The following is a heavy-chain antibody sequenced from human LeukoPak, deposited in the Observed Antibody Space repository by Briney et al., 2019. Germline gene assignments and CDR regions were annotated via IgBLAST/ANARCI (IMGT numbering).Heavy chain of an antibody. Sequence: GGCLRLSWAASGFTFSSDAMSWGRQAPGKGLEWVSAISGSGGSTYYADSVKGRFTISRDNSKNTLYLQINSLRAEDTAVYYCARVKVSHFDYWGQGTLVTVSS. D-gene: IGHD2-8*01. CDR2: ISGSGGST. CDR3: ARVKVSHFDY. CDR1: GFTFSSDA. J-gene: IGHJ4*02. V-gene: IGHV3-23*01.